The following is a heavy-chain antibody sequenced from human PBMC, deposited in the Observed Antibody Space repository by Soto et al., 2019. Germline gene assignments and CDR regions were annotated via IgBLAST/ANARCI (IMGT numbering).Heavy chain of an antibody. CDR1: GFTFSSYA. V-gene: IGHV3-23*01. D-gene: IGHD3-10*01. J-gene: IGHJ5*02. CDR3: VRTSGTVRGVIITNWFDP. CDR2: ISGSGGST. Sequence: GGPLRLSCAASGFTFSSYAMSWVRQAPGKGLEWVSAISGSGGSTYYADSVKGRFTISRDNSKNTLYLQMNSLRAEGTAVYYCVRTSGTVRGVIITNWFDPWGQGTLVTVS.